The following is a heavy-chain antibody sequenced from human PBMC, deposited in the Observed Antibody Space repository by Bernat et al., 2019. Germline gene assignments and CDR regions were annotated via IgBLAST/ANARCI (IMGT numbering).Heavy chain of an antibody. CDR2: ISYDGSNK. Sequence: QVQLVESGGGVVQPGRSLRLSCAASGFTFSSYGMHWVRQAPGKGLEWVAVISYDGSNKYYADYVKGRFTSSRDNSKNTLYLQMNSLRAEDTAVYYCAKDRLVGALYYWGQGTLVTVSS. V-gene: IGHV3-30*18. D-gene: IGHD1-26*01. J-gene: IGHJ4*02. CDR1: GFTFSSYG. CDR3: AKDRLVGALYY.